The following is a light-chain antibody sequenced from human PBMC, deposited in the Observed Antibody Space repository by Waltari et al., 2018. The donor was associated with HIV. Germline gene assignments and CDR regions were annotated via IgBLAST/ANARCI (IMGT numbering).Light chain of an antibody. CDR1: QTVDSY. V-gene: IGKV3-11*01. Sequence: EIVLTQSPDTLSLSPGERATLSCRASQTVDSYLAWYQQKPGQTPRLLMYDASLRATGIPARFSGSGSGTDCTLSISSLEPEDFAVYYCQVRTNWPPMYTFGQGTKLEIK. CDR3: QVRTNWPPMYT. CDR2: DAS. J-gene: IGKJ2*01.